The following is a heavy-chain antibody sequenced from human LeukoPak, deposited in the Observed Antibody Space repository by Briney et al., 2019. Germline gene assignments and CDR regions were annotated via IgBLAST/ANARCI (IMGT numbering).Heavy chain of an antibody. D-gene: IGHD2-15*01. CDR2: INPGDAST. V-gene: IGHV1-46*01. J-gene: IGHJ4*02. Sequence: ASVKVSCKASGYIFTNYYMQWVRQAPGKGLEWVGIINPGDASTSYAQKFKGRVTMTRDTSTSTVYMDLSSLRSEDTAMYYCARVYCSGGSCYGEVFDYWGQGTLVTVSP. CDR1: GYIFTNYY. CDR3: ARVYCSGGSCYGEVFDY.